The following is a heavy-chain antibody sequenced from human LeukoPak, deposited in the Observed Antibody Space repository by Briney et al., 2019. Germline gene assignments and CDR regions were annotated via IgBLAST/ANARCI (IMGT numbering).Heavy chain of an antibody. J-gene: IGHJ3*02. CDR1: GYSITSSSW. Sequence: SETLSLTCAVSGYSITSSSWWGWIRQPPGKGLEWIGYIYHSGTTYYNPSLQSRVTMSVDTSKNQVSLKLSSVTAADTAVYYCARDTHEYGSGSYYDDTFDSWGQGTLVTVSS. CDR2: IYHSGTT. D-gene: IGHD3-10*01. CDR3: ARDTHEYGSGSYYDDTFDS. V-gene: IGHV4-28*03.